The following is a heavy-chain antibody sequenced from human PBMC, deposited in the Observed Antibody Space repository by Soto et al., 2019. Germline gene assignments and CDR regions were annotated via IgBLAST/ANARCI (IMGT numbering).Heavy chain of an antibody. Sequence: QVQLQASGPGLVKPSQTLSLTCTVSGGSITSAGYYWTWIRQHPGKGLEWIACIYYSGTTSYSPSPRSRRTISVDTSKSQSSLKLTSVTAADTAVYYSARENQRVPLGSYFDSWGQGTLVTVSS. J-gene: IGHJ4*02. V-gene: IGHV4-31*03. CDR2: IYYSGTT. CDR1: GGSITSAGYY. CDR3: ARENQRVPLGSYFDS.